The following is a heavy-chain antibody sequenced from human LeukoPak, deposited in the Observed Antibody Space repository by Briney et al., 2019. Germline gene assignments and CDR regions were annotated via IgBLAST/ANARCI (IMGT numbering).Heavy chain of an antibody. CDR3: ARNVYSSGPDDAFDI. CDR2: FDPEDGET. CDR1: GYTLTEFS. D-gene: IGHD6-19*01. Sequence: ASVKVSCKVSGYTLTEFSMHWVRRAPGKGLEWLGGFDPEDGETIYAQKFQGRVTMTEDTSTDTAYMELSSLRSDDTAVYYCARNVYSSGPDDAFDIWGQGTMVTVSS. J-gene: IGHJ3*02. V-gene: IGHV1-24*01.